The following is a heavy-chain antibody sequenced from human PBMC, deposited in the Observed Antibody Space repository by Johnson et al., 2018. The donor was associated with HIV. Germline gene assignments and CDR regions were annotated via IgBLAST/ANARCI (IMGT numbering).Heavy chain of an antibody. J-gene: IGHJ3*02. Sequence: QVQLVESGGGVVQPGGSLRLSCLASGFSFSTYGIHWVRQAPGKGLGWVAVIRNDGNSKYYADAVKARFTVSRDNSKTTLSRQMTSRRVDDTAVYYCAKGFSGWPHDAFDIWGQGTMVTVSS. V-gene: IGHV3-30*02. CDR1: GFSFSTYG. D-gene: IGHD6-19*01. CDR3: AKGFSGWPHDAFDI. CDR2: IRNDGNSK.